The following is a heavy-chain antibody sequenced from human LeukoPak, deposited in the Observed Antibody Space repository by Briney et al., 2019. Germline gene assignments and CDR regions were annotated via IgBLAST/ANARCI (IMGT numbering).Heavy chain of an antibody. D-gene: IGHD2-2*02. J-gene: IGHJ5*02. CDR1: GFTFSSYG. V-gene: IGHV3-30*02. CDR3: AKVEYCSSTSCYKVGASYNWFDP. CDR2: IRYDGSNK. Sequence: GGSLRLSCAASGFTFSSYGMHWVRQAPGKGLEWVAFIRYDGSNKYYADSVKGRFTISRDNSKNTLYLQMNSLRAEDTAVYYCAKVEYCSSTSCYKVGASYNWFDPWGQGTLVTVSS.